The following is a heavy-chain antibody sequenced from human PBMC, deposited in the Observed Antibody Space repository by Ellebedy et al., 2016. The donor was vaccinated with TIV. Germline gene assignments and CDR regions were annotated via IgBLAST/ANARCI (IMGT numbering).Heavy chain of an antibody. J-gene: IGHJ4*02. CDR1: GFTVSRNY. V-gene: IGHV3-48*04. D-gene: IGHD2-21*01. CDR2: ISGSSSTI. CDR3: TRDVSVVNFDY. Sequence: GESLKISCAASGFTVSRNYMTWVRQAPGKGLEYVSYISGSSSTIFYADSVKGRFTISRDNAKNSLYLQMNSLRAEDTAVYYCTRDVSVVNFDYWGQGTLVTVSS.